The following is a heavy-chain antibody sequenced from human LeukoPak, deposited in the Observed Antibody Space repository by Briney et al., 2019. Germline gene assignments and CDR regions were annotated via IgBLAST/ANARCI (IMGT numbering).Heavy chain of an antibody. J-gene: IGHJ5*02. Sequence: PGGSLRLSCAASGFTFSGSAIHWVRQASGKGLEWVGRIRSKVNTYATAYAASVKGRFTISRDNAKNSLYLQMNSLRAEDTAVYYCARDDRYGSGAGWFDPWGQGTLVTVSS. CDR3: ARDDRYGSGAGWFDP. CDR1: GFTFSGSA. CDR2: IRSKVNTYAT. D-gene: IGHD3-10*01. V-gene: IGHV3-73*01.